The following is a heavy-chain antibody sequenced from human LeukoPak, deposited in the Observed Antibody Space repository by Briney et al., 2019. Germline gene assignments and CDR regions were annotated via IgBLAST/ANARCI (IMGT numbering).Heavy chain of an antibody. CDR3: ARGPNTPHYYDSSGYYFDY. CDR2: IYTSGST. CDR1: GGSISSYY. J-gene: IGHJ4*02. D-gene: IGHD3-22*01. Sequence: XTCTXSGGSISSYYWSWLRQPAGKGLEWIGRIYTSGSTNYNPSLKSRVTMSVDTSKNQFSLKLSSVTAADTAVYYCARGPNTPHYYDSSGYYFDYWGQGTLVTVSS. V-gene: IGHV4-4*07.